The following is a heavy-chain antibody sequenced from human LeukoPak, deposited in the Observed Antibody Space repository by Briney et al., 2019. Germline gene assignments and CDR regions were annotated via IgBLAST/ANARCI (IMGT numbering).Heavy chain of an antibody. CDR3: ARLRGYDYCYFDY. CDR2: IYHSGST. J-gene: IGHJ4*02. D-gene: IGHD5-12*01. CDR1: GGSISSGGYY. V-gene: IGHV4-30-2*02. Sequence: PSETLSLTCTVSGGSISSGGYYWSWIRQPPGKGLEWIGYIYHSGSTYYNPSLKSRVTISVDRSKNQFSLKLSSVTAADTAVYYCARLRGYDYCYFDYWGQGTLVTVSS.